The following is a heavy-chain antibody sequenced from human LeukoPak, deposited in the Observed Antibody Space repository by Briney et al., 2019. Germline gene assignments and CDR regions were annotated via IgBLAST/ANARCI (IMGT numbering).Heavy chain of an antibody. CDR2: ISSSVRT. Sequence: SETLSLTCTVSGVSISSYYWRWLRQPPGKGLEGFGYISSSVRTNYTPSLMTRATISVATSKTQFSLKLSSVTAAHTAVYYCARHERKYRGVGAFDICGQGTMVTVSS. J-gene: IGHJ3*02. CDR3: ARHERKYRGVGAFDI. CDR1: GVSISSYY. V-gene: IGHV4-59*08. D-gene: IGHD3-10*01.